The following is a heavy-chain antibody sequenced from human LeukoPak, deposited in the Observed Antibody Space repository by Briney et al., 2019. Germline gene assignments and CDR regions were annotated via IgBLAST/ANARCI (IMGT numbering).Heavy chain of an antibody. V-gene: IGHV4-59*08. CDR3: ARQGTYYDYVWGIHYYFDY. CDR2: IYYSGNT. CDR1: GGSISSYY. D-gene: IGHD3-16*01. J-gene: IGHJ4*02. Sequence: PSETLSLTCTVSGGSISSYYWSWIRQPPGKGLEWIGYIYYSGNTNYNPSLKSRVTISVDTSKNQFSLKLSSVTAAHTAVYYCARQGTYYDYVWGIHYYFDYWGQGTLVTVSS.